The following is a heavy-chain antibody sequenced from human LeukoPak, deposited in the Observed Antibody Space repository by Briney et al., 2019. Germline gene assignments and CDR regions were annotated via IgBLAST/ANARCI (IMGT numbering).Heavy chain of an antibody. J-gene: IGHJ4*02. CDR1: GGSISSGSDY. CDR2: IYYSGTI. Sequence: SETLSLTCIVSGGSISSGSDYWGWIRQPPGKGLEWIGSIYYSGTIYYNPSLKSRVTISVDTSKNQFSLKLSSVTAADTAVYYCASHSAAVAGFDYWGQGTLVTVSS. V-gene: IGHV4-39*01. D-gene: IGHD6-19*01. CDR3: ASHSAAVAGFDY.